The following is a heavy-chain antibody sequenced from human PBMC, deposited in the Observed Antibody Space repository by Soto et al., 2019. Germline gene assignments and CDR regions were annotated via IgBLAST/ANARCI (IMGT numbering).Heavy chain of an antibody. CDR3: ARDVGATAGGEFDY. V-gene: IGHV3-30-3*01. CDR2: ISYDGSNK. J-gene: IGHJ4*02. Sequence: LSLTCAASGFTFSSYAMHWVRQAPGKGLEWVAVISYDGSNKYYADSVKGRFTISRDNSKNTLYLQMNSLRAEDTAVYYCARDVGATAGGEFDYWGQGTLVTVSS. CDR1: GFTFSSYA. D-gene: IGHD1-26*01.